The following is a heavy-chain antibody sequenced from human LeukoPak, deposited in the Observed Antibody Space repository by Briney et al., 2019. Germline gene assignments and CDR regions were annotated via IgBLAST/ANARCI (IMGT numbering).Heavy chain of an antibody. CDR3: ARDLSGYMDV. CDR1: GFTFSSYA. J-gene: IGHJ6*03. CDR2: ISDSGDNT. V-gene: IGHV3-21*01. Sequence: PGESLRLSCAASGFTFSSYAMNWVRQAPGKGLEWVSTISDSGDNTYYADSVKGRFTISRDNAKNSLYLQMNSLRAEDTAVYYCARDLSGYMDVWGKGTTVTVSS.